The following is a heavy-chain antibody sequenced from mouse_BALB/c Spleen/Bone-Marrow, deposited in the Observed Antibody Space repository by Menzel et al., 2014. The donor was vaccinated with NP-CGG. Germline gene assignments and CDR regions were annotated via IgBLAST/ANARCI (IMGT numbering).Heavy chain of an antibody. D-gene: IGHD4-1*01. J-gene: IGHJ2*01. V-gene: IGHV14-3*02. Sequence: EVKLMESGAELVKPGASVRLSAKLPAFNIKNTFKHWWNQGPDQGLDWMGRIDPAHPYTKYAPKFQGKATITADTSSNTAYLQVSSLTSEDTAVYYCASLTGTFDYWGQGTTLTVSS. CDR1: AFNIKNTF. CDR2: IDPAHPYT. CDR3: ASLTGTFDY.